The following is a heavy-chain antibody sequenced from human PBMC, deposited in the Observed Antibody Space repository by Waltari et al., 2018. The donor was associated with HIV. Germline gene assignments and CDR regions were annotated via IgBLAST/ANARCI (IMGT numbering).Heavy chain of an antibody. CDR1: GGTFSSYA. CDR2: IIPIFGTA. Sequence: QVQLVQSGAEVKKPGSSVKVSCKASGGTFSSYAISWVRQAPGQGLEWMGGIIPIFGTANYAQKFQGRVTITADESTSTAYMELSSLRSEDTAVYYCAREGGVRRDIVVVPAAIGAYYYGMDVWGQGTTVTVSS. V-gene: IGHV1-69*01. CDR3: AREGGVRRDIVVVPAAIGAYYYGMDV. J-gene: IGHJ6*02. D-gene: IGHD2-2*01.